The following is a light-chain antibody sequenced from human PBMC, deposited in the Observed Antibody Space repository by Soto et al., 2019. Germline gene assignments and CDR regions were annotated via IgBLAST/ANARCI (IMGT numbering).Light chain of an antibody. CDR2: DAS. CDR3: QQRADWPPRT. Sequence: EIVLTQSPATLSLSPGERATLSCRASQSVSSYLAWYQHKPGQAPRLLIYDASNRATGIPARFSGSGSGTDFTRTISSLEPEDFAVYYCQQRADWPPRTFGGGTKVEIK. CDR1: QSVSSY. V-gene: IGKV3-11*01. J-gene: IGKJ4*01.